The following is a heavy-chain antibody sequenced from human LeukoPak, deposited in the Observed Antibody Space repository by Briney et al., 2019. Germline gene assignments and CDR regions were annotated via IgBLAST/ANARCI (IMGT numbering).Heavy chain of an antibody. CDR2: IIPIFGTA. V-gene: IGHV1-69*06. CDR1: GGTFSIYA. CDR3: ARDQGYYDILTGYYQRYYFDY. J-gene: IGHJ4*02. D-gene: IGHD3-9*01. Sequence: GASVKVSCKASGGTFSIYAISWVRQAPGQGLEWMGGIIPIFGTANYAQKFQGRVTITADKSTSTAYMELSSLRSEGTAVYYCARDQGYYDILTGYYQRYYFDYWGQGTLVTVSS.